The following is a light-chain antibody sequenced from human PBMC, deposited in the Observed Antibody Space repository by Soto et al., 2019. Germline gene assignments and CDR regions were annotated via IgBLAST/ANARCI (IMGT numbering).Light chain of an antibody. CDR2: LNSDGSH. CDR3: QTWGTGIHV. Sequence: QSVLTQSPSASASLGASVKLTCTLSSGHSSYAIAWHQQQPEKGPRYLMKLNSDGSHSKGDGIPDRFSGSSSAAERYLIISSLQSEDEADYYCQTWGTGIHVFGTGTKLTVL. V-gene: IGLV4-69*01. CDR1: SGHSSYA. J-gene: IGLJ1*01.